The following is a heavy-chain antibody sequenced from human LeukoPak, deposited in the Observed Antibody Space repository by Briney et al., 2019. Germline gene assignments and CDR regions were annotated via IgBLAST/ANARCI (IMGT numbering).Heavy chain of an antibody. CDR2: IRSEVYGGTP. CDR3: TRDQTPYY. J-gene: IGHJ4*02. CDR1: GFTFGDYA. V-gene: IGHV3-49*04. Sequence: GGSLRLSCTTSGFTFGDYAMTWVRHAPGKGLEWVGFIRSEVYGGTPEYAASVKGRFTISRDDSKGIAYLQMNSLRPEDTAMYYCTRDQTPYYWGQGTLVTVSS.